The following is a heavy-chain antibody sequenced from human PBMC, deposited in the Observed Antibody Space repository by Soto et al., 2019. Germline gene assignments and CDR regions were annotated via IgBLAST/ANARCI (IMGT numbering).Heavy chain of an antibody. V-gene: IGHV4-59*01. CDR2: IYYSGST. J-gene: IGHJ4*02. CDR1: GGSISSYY. CDR3: AVSGSYRQFDY. Sequence: QVQLQESGPGLVKPSETLSLTCTVSGGSISSYYWSRIRQPPGKGLEWIGCIYYSGSTNYNPSLKTRVTISVDTSKNQFSLKLSSVTAADTAVYYCAVSGSYRQFDYWGQGTLVTVSS. D-gene: IGHD1-26*01.